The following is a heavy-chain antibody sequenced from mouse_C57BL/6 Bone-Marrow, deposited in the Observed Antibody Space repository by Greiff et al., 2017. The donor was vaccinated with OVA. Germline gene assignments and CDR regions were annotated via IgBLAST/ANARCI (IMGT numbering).Heavy chain of an antibody. J-gene: IGHJ1*03. CDR3: ARDASNQGYFDV. V-gene: IGHV7-1*01. CDR1: GFTFSDFY. Sequence: EVKVVESGGGLVQSGRSLRLSCATSGFTFSDFYMEWVRQAPGKGLEWIAASRNKANDYTTEYSASVKGRFIVSRDTSQSILYRQMNALRAEDTAIDYCARDASNQGYFDVWGTGTTVTVSS. D-gene: IGHD2-5*01. CDR2: SRNKANDYTT.